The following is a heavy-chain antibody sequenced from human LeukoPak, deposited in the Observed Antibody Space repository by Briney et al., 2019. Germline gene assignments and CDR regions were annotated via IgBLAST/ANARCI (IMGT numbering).Heavy chain of an antibody. V-gene: IGHV4-39*07. Sequence: SETLSLTCTVSGGSISSSSYYWGWIRQPPGKGLEWIGSIYYSGSTYYNPSLKSRVTISVDTSKNQFSLKLSSVTAADTAVYYCARIAAAGQFDYWGQGTLVTVSS. CDR3: ARIAAAGQFDY. J-gene: IGHJ4*02. CDR2: IYYSGST. D-gene: IGHD6-13*01. CDR1: GGSISSSSYY.